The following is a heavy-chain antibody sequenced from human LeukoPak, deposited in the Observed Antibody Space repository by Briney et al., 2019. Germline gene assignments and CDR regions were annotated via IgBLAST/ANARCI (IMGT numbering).Heavy chain of an antibody. CDR1: GYTFTSYG. D-gene: IGHD2-15*01. CDR3: ARDRYCSGGSCYSGRAY. CDR2: ISAYNGNT. Sequence: GASVKVSCKASGYTFTSYGISWARQAPGQGLEWMGWISAYNGNTNYAQKLQGRVTMTTDTSTSTAYMELRSLRSDDTAVYYCARDRYCSGGSCYSGRAYWGQGTLVTVSS. J-gene: IGHJ4*02. V-gene: IGHV1-18*01.